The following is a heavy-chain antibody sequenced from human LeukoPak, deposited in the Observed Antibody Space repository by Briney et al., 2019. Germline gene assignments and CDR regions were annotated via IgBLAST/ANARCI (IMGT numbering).Heavy chain of an antibody. CDR1: GGSISSGGYS. D-gene: IGHD3-10*01. CDR3: GRVATMVRGVNYYYYYMDV. Sequence: SQTLSLTCAVSGGSISSGGYSWSWIRQPPGKGLEWIGYIYYSGSTYYNPSLKSRVTISVDTSKNQFSLKLSSVTAAETAVYYCGRVATMVRGVNYYYYYMDVWGKGTTVTVSS. CDR2: IYYSGST. J-gene: IGHJ6*03. V-gene: IGHV4-30-4*07.